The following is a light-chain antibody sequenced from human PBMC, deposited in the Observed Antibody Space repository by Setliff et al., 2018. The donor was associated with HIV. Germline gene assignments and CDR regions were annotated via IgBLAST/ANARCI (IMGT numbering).Light chain of an antibody. CDR2: DVS. V-gene: IGLV2-14*03. CDR1: SSDVGGYNY. J-gene: IGLJ1*01. CDR3: NSYTSRSTPL. Sequence: QSALPQPASVSGSPGQSITTSCTGTSSDVGGYNYVSWYQQHPGKAPELMIYDVSTRPSGVSHRFSGSKSGNTASLTISGLQAEDEADYYCNSYTSRSTPLFGTGTKVTVL.